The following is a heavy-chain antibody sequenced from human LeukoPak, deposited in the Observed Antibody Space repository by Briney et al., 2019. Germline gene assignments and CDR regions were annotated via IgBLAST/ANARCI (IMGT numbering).Heavy chain of an antibody. V-gene: IGHV4-34*01. J-gene: IGHJ4*02. CDR3: ARHWTYYDYVWGSYRPYYFDY. D-gene: IGHD3-16*02. Sequence: ASETLSLTCAVYGGSFSGYYWSWIRQPPGKGLEWIGEINHSGSTNYNPSLKSRVTISVDTSKNQFSLKLSSVTAADTAVYYCARHWTYYDYVWGSYRPYYFDYWGQGTLVTVSS. CDR2: INHSGST. CDR1: GGSFSGYY.